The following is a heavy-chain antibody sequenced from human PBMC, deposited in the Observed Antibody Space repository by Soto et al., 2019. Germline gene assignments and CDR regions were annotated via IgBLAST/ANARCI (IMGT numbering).Heavy chain of an antibody. CDR3: ASGRVGATPLYYYAMDV. J-gene: IGHJ6*02. CDR2: INPSGSST. Sequence: ASVKVSCKASEYTFTSYYMHWVRQAPGQGLEWMGIINPSGSSTSYARNFQGRVTMTRDTSTSTVYMELSSLRSEDTADYYCASGRVGATPLYYYAMDVWGHGTTVTVSS. V-gene: IGHV1-46*01. D-gene: IGHD1-26*01. CDR1: EYTFTSYY.